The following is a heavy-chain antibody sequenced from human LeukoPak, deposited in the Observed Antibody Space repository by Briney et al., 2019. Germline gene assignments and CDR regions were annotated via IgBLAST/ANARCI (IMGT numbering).Heavy chain of an antibody. J-gene: IGHJ2*01. CDR2: ISTSGIT. Sequence: GSLRLSCAASVFTFSSYSMNWVRQAPGKGLEWIGRISTSGITNYNPSLKSRVIMSVDTSKNQFSLKLTSVTAADTAVYYCARVNSIIWSRRLYWYFDLWGRGTLVTVSS. D-gene: IGHD6-13*01. V-gene: IGHV4-4*07. CDR3: ARVNSIIWSRRLYWYFDL. CDR1: VFTFSSYS.